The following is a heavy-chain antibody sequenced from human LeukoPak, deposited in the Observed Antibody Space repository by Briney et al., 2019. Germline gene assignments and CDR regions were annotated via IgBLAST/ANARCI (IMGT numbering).Heavy chain of an antibody. Sequence: GGSLRLSCAASGFTFSSYAMHWVRQAPGKGLEWVAVISYDGSNKYYADSVKGRFTISRDNSKNTLYLQMNSLRAEDTAVYYCARDQSRVTFHYYYYMDVWGKGTTVTVSS. J-gene: IGHJ6*03. CDR1: GFTFSSYA. V-gene: IGHV3-30*04. CDR2: ISYDGSNK. CDR3: ARDQSRVTFHYYYYMDV. D-gene: IGHD2-21*02.